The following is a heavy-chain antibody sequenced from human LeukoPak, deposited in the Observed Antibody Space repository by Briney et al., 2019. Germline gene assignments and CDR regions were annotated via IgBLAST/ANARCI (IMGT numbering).Heavy chain of an antibody. CDR1: GYTFTSYG. D-gene: IGHD3-10*01. CDR2: ISAYNGNT. J-gene: IGHJ4*02. V-gene: IGHV1-18*01. CDR3: ARDSPSPGWFGELLSVWDRSTACDY. Sequence: VASVKVSCKASGYTFTSYGISWVRQAPGQGLEWMGWISAYNGNTNYAQKLQGRVTMTTDTSTSTAYMELRSLRSDDTAVYYCARDSPSPGWFGELLSVWDRSTACDYWGQGTLVTVSS.